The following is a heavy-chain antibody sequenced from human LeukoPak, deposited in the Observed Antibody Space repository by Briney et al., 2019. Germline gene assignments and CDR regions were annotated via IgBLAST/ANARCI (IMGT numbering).Heavy chain of an antibody. CDR1: GYTFTSYY. V-gene: IGHV1-46*01. CDR2: INPSGGST. CDR3: AREVVGVQYCGGDCYSGGYYYYYMDV. D-gene: IGHD2-21*02. J-gene: IGHJ6*03. Sequence: ASVKVSCKASGYTFTSYYMHWVRQAPGQGLEWMGIINPSGGSTSYAQKFQGRVTITADESTSTAYMELSSLRSEDTAVYYCAREVVGVQYCGGDCYSGGYYYYYMDVWGKGTTVTISS.